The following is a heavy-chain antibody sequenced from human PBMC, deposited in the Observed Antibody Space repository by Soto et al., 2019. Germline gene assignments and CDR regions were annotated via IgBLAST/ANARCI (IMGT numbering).Heavy chain of an antibody. J-gene: IGHJ4*02. CDR2: IIPIFGTA. CDR3: ARAVGQLWFKSRTYYFDY. D-gene: IGHD5-18*01. CDR1: GGTFSSYA. V-gene: IGHV1-69*13. Sequence: PVKVSCKASGGTFSSYAISWVRQAPGQGLEWMGGIIPIFGTANYAQKFQGRVTITADESTSTAYMELSSLRSEDTAVYYCARAVGQLWFKSRTYYFDYWGQGTLVTVSS.